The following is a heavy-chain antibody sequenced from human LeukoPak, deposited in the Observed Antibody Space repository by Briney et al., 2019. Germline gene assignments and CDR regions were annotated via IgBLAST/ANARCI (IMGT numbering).Heavy chain of an antibody. CDR2: ISGSGGST. D-gene: IGHD1-26*01. CDR3: AKDSWEVGATSEIAY. Sequence: GGSLRLSCAASGFTFSSYAMSWVRQAPGKGLEWVSAISGSGGSTYYADSVKGRFTISRDNSKNTLYLQMSSLRVEDTAVYYCAKDSWEVGATSEIAYGGQGTLVTVPS. V-gene: IGHV3-23*01. J-gene: IGHJ4*02. CDR1: GFTFSSYA.